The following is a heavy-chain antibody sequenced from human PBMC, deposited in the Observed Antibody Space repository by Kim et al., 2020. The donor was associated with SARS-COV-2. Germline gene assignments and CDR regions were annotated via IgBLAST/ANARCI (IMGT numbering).Heavy chain of an antibody. CDR1: GFTFSSYW. D-gene: IGHD1-26*01. Sequence: GGSLRLSCAASGFTFSSYWMSWVRQAPGKGLEWVANIKQDGSEKYYVDSVKGRFTISRDNAKNSLYLQMNSLRAEDTAVYYCARVRSGSYSYYYGMDVWGQGTTVTVSS. J-gene: IGHJ6*02. CDR3: ARVRSGSYSYYYGMDV. V-gene: IGHV3-7*01. CDR2: IKQDGSEK.